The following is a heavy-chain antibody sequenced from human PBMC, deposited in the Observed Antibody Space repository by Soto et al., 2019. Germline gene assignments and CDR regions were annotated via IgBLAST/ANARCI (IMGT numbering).Heavy chain of an antibody. V-gene: IGHV1-18*01. Sequence: QLQLVQSGAEVKKPGASVKVSCKASGYIFTSQGISWVRQAPGQGLEWMGWISTYNGNPNYAQKLQVRVTMTTNTSTTTSFLEWRSLTSDDTAVYYCARGRTRALDYWGQGTPVIVSS. CDR3: ARGRTRALDY. J-gene: IGHJ4*02. CDR2: ISTYNGNP. CDR1: GYIFTSQG. D-gene: IGHD1-7*01.